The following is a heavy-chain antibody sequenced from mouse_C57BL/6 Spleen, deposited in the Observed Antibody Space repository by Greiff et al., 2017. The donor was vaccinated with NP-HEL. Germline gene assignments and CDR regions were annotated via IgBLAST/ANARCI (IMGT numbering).Heavy chain of an antibody. Sequence: EVQLQQSGPELVKPGASVKISCKASGYTFTDYYMNWVKQSHGKSLEWIGDINPNNGGTSYNQKFKGKATLTVAKSSSTAYMKLRSLTSEDSAVYYCARDFTTIVATDWYFDVWGTGTTVTVSS. D-gene: IGHD1-1*01. V-gene: IGHV1-26*01. CDR1: GYTFTDYY. J-gene: IGHJ1*03. CDR2: INPNNGGT. CDR3: ARDFTTIVATDWYFDV.